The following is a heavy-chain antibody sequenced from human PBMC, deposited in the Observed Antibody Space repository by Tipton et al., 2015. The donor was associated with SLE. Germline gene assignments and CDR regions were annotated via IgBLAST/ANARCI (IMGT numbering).Heavy chain of an antibody. CDR2: IRSKANSYAT. CDR3: TRPLYYYDSSPYSGNFYYYGMDV. J-gene: IGHJ6*02. Sequence: SLRLSCAASGFTFSGSAMHWVRQASGKGLEWVGRIRSKANSYATAYAASVKGRFTISRDDSKNTAYLQMNSLKTEDTAVYYCTRPLYYYDSSPYSGNFYYYGMDVWGQGTTVTVSS. CDR1: GFTFSGSA. V-gene: IGHV3-73*01. D-gene: IGHD3-22*01.